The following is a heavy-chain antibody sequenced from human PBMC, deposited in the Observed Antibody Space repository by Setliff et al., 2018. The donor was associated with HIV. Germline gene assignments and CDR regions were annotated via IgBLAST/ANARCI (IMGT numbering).Heavy chain of an antibody. CDR1: GYIFKNYG. J-gene: IGHJ4*02. CDR3: ARAPQTSSNWRIWDY. Sequence: ASVKGSCKASGYIFKNYGITWVRQAPGQGLEWMGWMSTSDDNTHYAQKIQGRVTMAKDTFMSTAYMELRSLRSDDTAVYYCARAPQTSSNWRIWDYWGQGTLVTVSS. CDR2: MSTSDDNT. V-gene: IGHV1-18*01. D-gene: IGHD6-13*01.